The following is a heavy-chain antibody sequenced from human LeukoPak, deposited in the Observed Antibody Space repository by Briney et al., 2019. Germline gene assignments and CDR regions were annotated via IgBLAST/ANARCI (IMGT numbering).Heavy chain of an antibody. CDR2: INHSGST. CDR1: GGSFSGYY. D-gene: IGHD2-15*01. V-gene: IGHV4-34*01. CDR3: ARVRIVVVAAVRAFDI. Sequence: SETLSLTCAVYGGSFSGYYWSWIRQPPGKGLEWIGEINHSGSTNYNPSLKSRVTISVDTSKNQFSLKLSSVTAADTAVYYCARVRIVVVAAVRAFDIWGQGTMVTVSS. J-gene: IGHJ3*02.